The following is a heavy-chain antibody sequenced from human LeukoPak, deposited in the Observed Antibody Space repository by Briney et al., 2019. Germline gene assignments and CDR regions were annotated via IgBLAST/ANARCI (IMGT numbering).Heavy chain of an antibody. CDR3: VRDNLGSYGNI. CDR1: GFTFSDYW. V-gene: IGHV3-7*01. D-gene: IGHD1-26*01. J-gene: IGHJ4*02. Sequence: GGSLRLSCVASGFTFSDYWMNWVRQAPGKGLEWVANIKHDESERYYVDSVNGRFTISRDNAENSLYLQMNSLRAEDTAVYYCVRDNLGSYGNIWGQGTLVTVSS. CDR2: IKHDESER.